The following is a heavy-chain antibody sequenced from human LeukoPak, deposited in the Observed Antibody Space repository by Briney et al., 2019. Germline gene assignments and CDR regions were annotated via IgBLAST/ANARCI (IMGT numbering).Heavy chain of an antibody. CDR2: LSWNSGSI. CDR1: GFTFDDYA. D-gene: IGHD6-13*01. CDR3: AKDIRYSSSQYYYYGMDV. J-gene: IGHJ6*02. Sequence: GGSLRLSCAASGFTFDDYAMHWVRQAPGNGLEWVSGLSWNSGSIGYADSVKGRFTISRDNAKNSLYLQMNSLRAEDTALYYCAKDIRYSSSQYYYYGMDVWGQGTTVTVSS. V-gene: IGHV3-9*01.